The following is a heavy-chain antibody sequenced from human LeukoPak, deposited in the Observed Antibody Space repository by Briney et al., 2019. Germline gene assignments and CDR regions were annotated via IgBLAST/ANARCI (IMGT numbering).Heavy chain of an antibody. J-gene: IGHJ6*03. Sequence: SGTLSLTCAVSGGSISNNNWWSWVRQPPGKGLEWIGEIYHSGTTNYNPSLKSRVTISVDKSKNQFSLKLSSVTAADTAVYYCARVGGEYSYGFNYYYYMDVWGKGTTVTVSS. V-gene: IGHV4-4*02. CDR2: IYHSGTT. D-gene: IGHD5-18*01. CDR1: GGSISNNNW. CDR3: ARVGGEYSYGFNYYYYMDV.